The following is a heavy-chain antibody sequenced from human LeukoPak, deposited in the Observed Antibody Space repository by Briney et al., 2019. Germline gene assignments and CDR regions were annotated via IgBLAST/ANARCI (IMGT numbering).Heavy chain of an antibody. Sequence: PSGTLSLTCAVSGGSISSSNWWSWVRPPPGKGLEWIGEIYHSGSTNYNPSLKSRATISVDKSKNQFSLKLSSVTAADTAVYYCARQVPRRGYSYGPLGYFDYWGQGTLVTVSS. CDR1: GGSISSSNW. CDR2: IYHSGST. V-gene: IGHV4-4*02. D-gene: IGHD5-18*01. J-gene: IGHJ4*02. CDR3: ARQVPRRGYSYGPLGYFDY.